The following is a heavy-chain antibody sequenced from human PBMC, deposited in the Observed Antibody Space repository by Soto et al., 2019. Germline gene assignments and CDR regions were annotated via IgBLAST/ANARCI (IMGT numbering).Heavy chain of an antibody. J-gene: IGHJ4*01. V-gene: IGHV4-34*01. CDR1: GGSLSGYY. Sequence: PSETLSLTCAVYGGSLSGYYWSWIRQPPGKALEWIGEFNHSGDTNYNPSLKSRVTISVDTSKNQLFLNLSSVTAADTAMYYCARHHVRGRTIAGAAEFWGQEPWSPSPQ. CDR3: ARHHVRGRTIAGAAEF. D-gene: IGHD1-26*01. CDR2: FNHSGDT.